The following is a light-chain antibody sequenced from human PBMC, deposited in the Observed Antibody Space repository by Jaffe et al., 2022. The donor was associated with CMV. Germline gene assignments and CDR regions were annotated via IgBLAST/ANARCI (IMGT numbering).Light chain of an antibody. J-gene: IGLJ2*01. CDR3: CSYAGSTTFAGI. V-gene: IGLV2-23*02. Sequence: QSALTQPASVSGSPGQSITISCTGTSNDVGNYDLVSWYQQHPGKVPKLMIYEVFKRPSGVSNRFSGSKSGNTASLTISGLQADDEADYYCCSYAGSTTFAGIFGGGTKLTVL. CDR1: SNDVGNYDL. CDR2: EVF.